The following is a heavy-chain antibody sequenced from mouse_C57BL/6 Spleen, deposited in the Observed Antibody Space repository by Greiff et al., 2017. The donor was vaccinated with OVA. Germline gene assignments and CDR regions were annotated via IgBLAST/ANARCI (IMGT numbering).Heavy chain of an antibody. D-gene: IGHD1-1*02. CDR2: IYPGDGDT. Sequence: QVQLQQSGPELVKPGASVKISCKASGYAFSSSWMNWVKQRPGKGLEWIGRIYPGDGDTNYNGKFKGKATLTADKSSSTAYMQLSSLTSEDSAVYFCARDYAHAMDYWGQGTSVTVSA. CDR3: ARDYAHAMDY. V-gene: IGHV1-82*01. CDR1: GYAFSSSW. J-gene: IGHJ4*01.